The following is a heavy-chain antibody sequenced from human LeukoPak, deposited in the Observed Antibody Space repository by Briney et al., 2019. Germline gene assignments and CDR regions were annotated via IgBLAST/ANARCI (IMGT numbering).Heavy chain of an antibody. CDR1: GFTVSSNY. Sequence: GGSLRLSCAASGFTVSSNYMNWVRQAPGKGLEWVSVIHNDGGTYYADSVKGRFTISRDNSKNTLYLQMNSLRAEDTAVYYCGTSRSRTSGFDYWGQGTLVTVSS. D-gene: IGHD2-8*02. V-gene: IGHV3-53*01. CDR3: GTSRSRTSGFDY. J-gene: IGHJ4*02. CDR2: IHNDGGT.